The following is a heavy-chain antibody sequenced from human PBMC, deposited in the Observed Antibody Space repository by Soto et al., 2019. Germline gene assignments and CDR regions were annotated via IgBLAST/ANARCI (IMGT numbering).Heavy chain of an antibody. J-gene: IGHJ6*03. CDR1: GYTFTGYY. Sequence: ASVKVSCKASGYTFTGYYMHWVRQAPGQGLEWMGWINPNSGGTNYAQKFQGWVTMTRDTSISTAYMELSRLRSDDTAVYYCARGPIVVVPVAITEYYYYYYMDVWGKGTTVTVAS. CDR3: ARGPIVVVPVAITEYYYYYYMDV. V-gene: IGHV1-2*04. D-gene: IGHD2-2*01. CDR2: INPNSGGT.